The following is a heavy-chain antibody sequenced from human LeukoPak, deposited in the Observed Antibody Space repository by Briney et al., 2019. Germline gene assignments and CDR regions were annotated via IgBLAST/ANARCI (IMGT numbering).Heavy chain of an antibody. J-gene: IGHJ4*02. D-gene: IGHD5-18*01. CDR2: IYSGGST. V-gene: IGHV3-53*01. CDR3: ARDRGYSYGFFDY. Sequence: GGSLRLSGAASGFTVSSNYMSWVRQAPGKGLEWVSVIYSGGSTYYADSVKGRFTISRDNSKNTLYLQMNSLRAEDTAVYYCARDRGYSYGFFDYWGQGTLVTVSS. CDR1: GFTVSSNY.